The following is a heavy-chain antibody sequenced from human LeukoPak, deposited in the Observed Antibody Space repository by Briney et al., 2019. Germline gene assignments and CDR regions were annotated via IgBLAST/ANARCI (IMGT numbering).Heavy chain of an antibody. Sequence: GGSLRLSCAASGFTFHFYSMTWVRQAPGKGLEWVSYIGTSSGTISYADSVKGRFTISRDDAKNSLYPQMNSLRDEDTAVYYCARDRDWGFDYWGQGTLVTVSS. CDR3: ARDRDWGFDY. J-gene: IGHJ4*02. D-gene: IGHD7-27*01. V-gene: IGHV3-48*02. CDR1: GFTFHFYS. CDR2: IGTSSGTI.